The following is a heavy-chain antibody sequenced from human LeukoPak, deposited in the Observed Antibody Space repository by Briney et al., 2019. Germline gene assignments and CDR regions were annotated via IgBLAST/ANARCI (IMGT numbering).Heavy chain of an antibody. CDR1: GGSISSYY. V-gene: IGHV4-59*01. CDR3: ARVKGVTYYYDSSGPGFDY. CDR2: IYYSGST. J-gene: IGHJ4*02. Sequence: PSETLSLTCTVSGGSISSYYWSWIRQPPGKGLEWIAYIYYSGSTNYNPSLKSRVTISVDTSKNQFSLKLSSVTAADTAVYYCARVKGVTYYYDSSGPGFDYWGQGTLVTVSS. D-gene: IGHD3-22*01.